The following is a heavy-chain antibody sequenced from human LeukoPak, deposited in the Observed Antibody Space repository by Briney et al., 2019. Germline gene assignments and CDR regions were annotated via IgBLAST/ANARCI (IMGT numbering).Heavy chain of an antibody. CDR3: AKTASSGWYRYVY. D-gene: IGHD6-19*01. J-gene: IGHJ4*02. CDR1: GFTFSSYA. V-gene: IGHV3-23*01. CDR2: ISGSGGST. Sequence: PGGSLRLSCAASGFTFSSYAMSWVRQAQGKGLEWVSAISGSGGSTYYADSVKGRFTISRDNSKNTLYLQMNSLRAADTAVYYCAKTASSGWYRYVYWGQGTLVTVSS.